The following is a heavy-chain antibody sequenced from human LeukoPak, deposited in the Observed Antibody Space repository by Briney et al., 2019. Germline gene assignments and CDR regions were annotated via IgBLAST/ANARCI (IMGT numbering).Heavy chain of an antibody. D-gene: IGHD4-11*01. J-gene: IGHJ6*03. CDR2: IYYSGST. Sequence: SETLSLTCTVSGGSISSSSYYWGWLRQPPGKGLEWIGSIYYSGSTFYNPSLKSRVTISVDTSKNQFSLKLSSVTAADTAVYYCVQIYSNYYYYMDVWGQGTTVTVSS. CDR3: VQIYSNYYYYMDV. CDR1: GGSISSSSYY. V-gene: IGHV4-39*01.